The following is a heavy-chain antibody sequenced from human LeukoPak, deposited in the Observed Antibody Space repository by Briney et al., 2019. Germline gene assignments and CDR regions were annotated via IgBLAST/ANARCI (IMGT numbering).Heavy chain of an antibody. CDR1: GFTFSSYR. J-gene: IGHJ4*02. CDR3: ARDLKDSSGYEDY. D-gene: IGHD3-22*01. V-gene: IGHV3-21*01. CDR2: ISSSSSYI. Sequence: PGGSLRLSCAASGFTFSSYRMTWVRQAPGKGLEWVSSISSSSSYIYYADSVKGRFTISRDNAKNSLYLQMNSLRAEDTAVYYCARDLKDSSGYEDYWGQGTLVTVSS.